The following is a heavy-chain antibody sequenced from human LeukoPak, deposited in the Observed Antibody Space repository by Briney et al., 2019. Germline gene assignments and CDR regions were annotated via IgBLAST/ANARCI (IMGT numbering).Heavy chain of an antibody. CDR2: ISGRDDST. V-gene: IGHV3-23*01. CDR1: GFTFYDYG. D-gene: IGHD6-19*01. Sequence: GGSLRLSCAASGFTFYDYGMTWVRQAPGKGLEWVSAISGRDDSTYYADSVKGRFTFSRDNSKNTLYLQMNSLRAEDTAVYYCAKLVAVAGRNYWGQGTLVTVSS. CDR3: AKLVAVAGRNY. J-gene: IGHJ4*02.